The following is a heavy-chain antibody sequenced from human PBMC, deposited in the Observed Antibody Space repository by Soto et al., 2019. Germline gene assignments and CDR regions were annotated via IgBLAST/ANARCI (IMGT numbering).Heavy chain of an antibody. CDR2: IYYSGST. Sequence: SETLSLTCTVSGGSISSYYWSWIRQPPGKGLEWIGYIYYSGSTNYNPSLSSRITMSVDTSTNQFSLKLSSVTAADTAVYYCAGMYCSGGTCYPTYSYYYMDVRGKGTTVTLPS. D-gene: IGHD2-15*01. V-gene: IGHV4-59*12. J-gene: IGHJ6*03. CDR1: GGSISSYY. CDR3: AGMYCSGGTCYPTYSYYYMDV.